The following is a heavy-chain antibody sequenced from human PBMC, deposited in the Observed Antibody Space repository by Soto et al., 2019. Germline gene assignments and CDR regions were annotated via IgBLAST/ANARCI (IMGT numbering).Heavy chain of an antibody. V-gene: IGHV3-30-3*01. Sequence: GGSLRLSCAASGFTFSSYAMHWVRQAPGKGLEWVAVISYDGSNKYYADSVKGRFTISRDNSKNTLYLQMNSLRAEDTAVYYCAREGDIVVVVAATLDYWGQGTLVTVSS. CDR2: ISYDGSNK. CDR1: GFTFSSYA. J-gene: IGHJ4*02. D-gene: IGHD2-15*01. CDR3: AREGDIVVVVAATLDY.